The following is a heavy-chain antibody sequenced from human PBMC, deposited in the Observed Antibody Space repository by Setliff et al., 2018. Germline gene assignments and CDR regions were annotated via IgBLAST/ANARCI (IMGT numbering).Heavy chain of an antibody. J-gene: IGHJ4*02. CDR3: ATSGFCSAGSCYSFDD. Sequence: PSETLSLTCTVSGGSINSRTYYWSWIRQSAGKGLEWIGHIYTSWSTVYNPSLKSRVTMSVDTSKRQFSLKLTSVTAADTAVYYCATSGFCSAGSCYSFDDWGQGALVTVSS. D-gene: IGHD2-15*01. CDR1: GGSINSRTYY. CDR2: IYTSWST. V-gene: IGHV4-61*09.